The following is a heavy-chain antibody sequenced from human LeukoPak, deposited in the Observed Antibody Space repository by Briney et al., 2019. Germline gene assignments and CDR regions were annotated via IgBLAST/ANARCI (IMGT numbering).Heavy chain of an antibody. CDR3: AGPTSSGYFPFDY. CDR1: GYSFTGYW. J-gene: IGHJ4*02. V-gene: IGHV5-51*01. CDR2: IYPGDSDT. D-gene: IGHD3-22*01. Sequence: GESLKISCKGSGYSFTGYWIGWVRQMPGKGLEWMGIIYPGDSDTRYSPSFQGQVTISADKSISTAYLQWSSLKASDTAMYYCAGPTSSGYFPFDYWGQGTLVTVSS.